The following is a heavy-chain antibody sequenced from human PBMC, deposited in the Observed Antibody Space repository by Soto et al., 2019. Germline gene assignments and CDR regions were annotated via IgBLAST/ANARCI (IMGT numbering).Heavy chain of an antibody. Sequence: PGGSLRLSCAASGFTFISYGMHWVRQAPGKGLEWVAVIWYDGSNKYYADSVKGRFTISRDNSKNTLYLQMNSLRAEDTAVYYCARGIAVAGPYFDYWSQGTLVTVS. CDR2: IWYDGSNK. D-gene: IGHD6-19*01. CDR3: ARGIAVAGPYFDY. V-gene: IGHV3-33*01. J-gene: IGHJ4*02. CDR1: GFTFISYG.